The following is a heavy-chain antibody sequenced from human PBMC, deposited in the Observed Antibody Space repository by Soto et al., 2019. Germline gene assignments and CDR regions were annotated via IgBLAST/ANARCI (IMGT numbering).Heavy chain of an antibody. D-gene: IGHD3-3*01. CDR2: TFCYDDK. V-gene: IGHV2-5*01. J-gene: IGHJ3*02. CDR1: GFALNTRGVV. Sequence: QITLKESGPSLGKPTQTLRLTCTFSGFALNTRGVVVGWIRQPPGKALEWLARTFCYDDKHYSPSLKNRLTITKDTSKNQVVLKMSNMGSVDTAIYYCVHRHRHYCDFWSGLHDVFDIWGQGTMVTVSS. CDR3: VHRHRHYCDFWSGLHDVFDI.